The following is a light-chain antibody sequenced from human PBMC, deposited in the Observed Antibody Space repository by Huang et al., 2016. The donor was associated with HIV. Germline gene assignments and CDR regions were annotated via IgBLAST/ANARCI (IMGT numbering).Light chain of an antibody. Sequence: EIVMTQSPATLSVSPGDRATLSCRASQSVSNNLVWYQQKPGQRPRLLISDASTSATGIPARFSGSGSGTEFTLTISSLQSEDFAVYYCQQYNNWPLTFGGGTKVEIK. J-gene: IGKJ4*01. CDR3: QQYNNWPLT. V-gene: IGKV3-15*01. CDR2: DAS. CDR1: QSVSNN.